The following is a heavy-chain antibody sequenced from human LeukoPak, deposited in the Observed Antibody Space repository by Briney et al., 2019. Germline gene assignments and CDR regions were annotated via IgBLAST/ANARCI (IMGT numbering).Heavy chain of an antibody. J-gene: IGHJ4*02. V-gene: IGHV3-48*01. Sequence: PGGSLRLSCAASGFTFSAYSMNWVRQAPEKGLEWVSYIGSSSSPIYYADSVKGRFTISRDNAKNSLYLQMDSLRAEGTAVYYCARDRAYSFDYWGQGTLVTVSS. CDR3: ARDRAYSFDY. CDR1: GFTFSAYS. D-gene: IGHD4-11*01. CDR2: IGSSSSPI.